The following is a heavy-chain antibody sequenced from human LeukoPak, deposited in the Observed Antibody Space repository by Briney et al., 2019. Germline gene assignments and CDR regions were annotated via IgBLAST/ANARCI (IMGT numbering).Heavy chain of an antibody. Sequence: GGSLRLSCAASGFTFSNYWMSWVRQAPGKGLEWVANIKQDGSEKYYVDSVKGRFTISRDNAKNSLYLQMNSLRAEDTAVYYCARDMPYYDILTGYYTDAFDIWGQGTMVTVSS. CDR3: ARDMPYYDILTGYYTDAFDI. J-gene: IGHJ3*02. D-gene: IGHD3-9*01. CDR1: GFTFSNYW. CDR2: IKQDGSEK. V-gene: IGHV3-7*01.